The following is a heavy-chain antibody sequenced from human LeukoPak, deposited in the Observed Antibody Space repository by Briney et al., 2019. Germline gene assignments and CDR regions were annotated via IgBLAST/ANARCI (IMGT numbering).Heavy chain of an antibody. CDR2: IWYDGSNK. D-gene: IGHD6-13*01. Sequence: GGSLRLSCAASGFTFSSYGMHWVRQAPGKGLEWVAVIWYDGSNKYYADPVKGRFTISRDNSKNTLYLQMNSLRAEDTAVYYCARDPENTLYSSSWYGVDYWGQGTLVTVSS. V-gene: IGHV3-33*01. CDR1: GFTFSSYG. J-gene: IGHJ4*02. CDR3: ARDPENTLYSSSWYGVDY.